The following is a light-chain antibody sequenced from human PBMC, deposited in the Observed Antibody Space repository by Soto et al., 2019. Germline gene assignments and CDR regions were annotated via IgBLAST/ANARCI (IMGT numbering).Light chain of an antibody. Sequence: ELVMTQSPATLSVSPGERATLSCRASQNVHSNIAWYQQKPGQAPSPLISYASTSATGTPARFSGSGSATEFTPTISSQQSEDFGVYYCQHYSNSPPTFGPGTKVEIK. J-gene: IGKJ3*01. CDR1: QNVHSN. CDR3: QHYSNSPPT. V-gene: IGKV3-15*01. CDR2: YAS.